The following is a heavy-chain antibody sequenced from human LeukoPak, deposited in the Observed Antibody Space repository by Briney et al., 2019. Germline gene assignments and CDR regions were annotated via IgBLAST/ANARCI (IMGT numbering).Heavy chain of an antibody. V-gene: IGHV3-21*01. Sequence: GGSLRVSCAASGFTVNNYSMNWVRQAPGKGLEWVSSISSSSTYMYYADSVKGRFTISRDNAKNSLYLQMNSLRAEDTAVYYCARGAAAGLFDYWGQGTLVTVSS. CDR3: ARGAAAGLFDY. CDR1: GFTVNNYS. CDR2: ISSSSTYM. J-gene: IGHJ4*02. D-gene: IGHD6-13*01.